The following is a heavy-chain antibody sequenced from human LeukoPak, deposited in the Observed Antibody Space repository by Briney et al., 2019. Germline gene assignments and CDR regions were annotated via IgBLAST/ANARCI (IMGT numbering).Heavy chain of an antibody. Sequence: ASVKVSCKASGYTFTGYYMHWVRQAPGQGLEWMGRIIPILGIANYAQKFQGRVTITADKSTSTAYMELSSLRSEDTAVYYCARDRGRYCSSTSCYDFDYWGQGTLVTVSS. V-gene: IGHV1-69*04. CDR3: ARDRGRYCSSTSCYDFDY. CDR1: GYTFTGYY. CDR2: IIPILGIA. D-gene: IGHD2-2*01. J-gene: IGHJ4*02.